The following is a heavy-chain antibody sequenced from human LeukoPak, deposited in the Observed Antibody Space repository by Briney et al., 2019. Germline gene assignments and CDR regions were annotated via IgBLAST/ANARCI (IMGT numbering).Heavy chain of an antibody. CDR1: GFTFSAYW. Sequence: GSLRLSCAASGFTFSAYWMSWVRQAPGKGLEWVANIKQDGSEKYYVDSVKGRFTISRDNAKTSLYLQLNSLRAEDTAVYYCARVQSSSWDHWGQGTLVTVSS. CDR3: ARVQSSSWDH. J-gene: IGHJ4*02. CDR2: IKQDGSEK. D-gene: IGHD6-13*01. V-gene: IGHV3-7*04.